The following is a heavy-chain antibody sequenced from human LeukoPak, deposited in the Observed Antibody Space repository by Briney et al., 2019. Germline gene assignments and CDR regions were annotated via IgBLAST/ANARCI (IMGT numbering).Heavy chain of an antibody. CDR3: AAAGNYDFWSGYPA. J-gene: IGHJ5*02. CDR1: GFTFTSSA. CDR2: IVVGSGNT. Sequence: SVKVSCKASGFTFTSSAVQWVRQARGQRLEWIGWIVVGSGNTNYAQKFQERVTITRDMSTSTAYMELSSLRSEDTAVYYCAAAGNYDFWSGYPAWGRGTLVTVSS. D-gene: IGHD3-3*01. V-gene: IGHV1-58*01.